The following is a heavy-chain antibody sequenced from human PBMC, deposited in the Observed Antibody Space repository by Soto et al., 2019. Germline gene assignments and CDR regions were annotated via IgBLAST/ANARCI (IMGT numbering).Heavy chain of an antibody. D-gene: IGHD3-10*01. Sequence: SETLSLTCTVSGCSISSYYWSWIRQPPGKGLEWIGYIYYSGSTNYNPCLKSRRTISVGTSTNHFSLKLMTGPAADTTVYYCARDKGMTSYYYYGMDVWGQGTTVTVSS. V-gene: IGHV4-59*01. J-gene: IGHJ6*02. CDR1: GCSISSYY. CDR2: IYYSGST. CDR3: ARDKGMTSYYYYGMDV.